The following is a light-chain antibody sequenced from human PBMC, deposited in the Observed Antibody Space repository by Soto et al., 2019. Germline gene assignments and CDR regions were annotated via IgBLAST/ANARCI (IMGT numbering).Light chain of an antibody. CDR3: QQYNNWRWT. J-gene: IGKJ1*01. CDR2: GAS. V-gene: IGKV3-15*01. CDR1: QSVSSN. Sequence: EIVMRQSPVTLSVSPGERATLSCRASQSVSSNLAWYQQKPGQAPRLLIYGASTRATGISARFSGSGSGTEFTLTISTLQSEDFAVYYCQQYNNWRWTFGQGTKVEIK.